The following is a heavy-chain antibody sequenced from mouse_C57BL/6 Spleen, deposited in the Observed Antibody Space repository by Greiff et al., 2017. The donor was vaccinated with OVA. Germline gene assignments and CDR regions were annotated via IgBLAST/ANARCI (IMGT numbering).Heavy chain of an antibody. CDR2: INPGSGGT. V-gene: IGHV1-54*01. CDR1: GYAFTNYL. Sequence: VHLVESGAELVRPGTSVKVSCKASGYAFTNYLIEWVKQRPGQGLEWIGVINPGSGGTNYNEKFKGKGTLTADKCTSTAYKQLSSLTSEDSAVYISTNGYDAMDYWGQGTSVTVSS. J-gene: IGHJ4*01. CDR3: TNGYDAMDY.